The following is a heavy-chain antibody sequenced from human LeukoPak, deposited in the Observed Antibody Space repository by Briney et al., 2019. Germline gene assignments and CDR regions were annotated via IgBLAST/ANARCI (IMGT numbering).Heavy chain of an antibody. CDR3: ARDRCNGGTCYLSVLDY. Sequence: PEGSLRLSCAASAFTFSSYAMHWVRQAPGKGLEWVAVISYDGSNKYYADSVKGRFTISRDNSKNTLYLQMNSLRAEDTAVYYCARDRCNGGTCYLSVLDYWGQGTLVTVSS. J-gene: IGHJ4*02. D-gene: IGHD2-15*01. V-gene: IGHV3-30-3*01. CDR1: AFTFSSYA. CDR2: ISYDGSNK.